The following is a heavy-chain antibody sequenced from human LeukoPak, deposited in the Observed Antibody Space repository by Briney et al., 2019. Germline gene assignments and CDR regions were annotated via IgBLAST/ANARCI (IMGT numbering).Heavy chain of an antibody. CDR3: TRVVVVVAANPTLLRAFDI. CDR2: IRSKAYGGTT. D-gene: IGHD2-15*01. J-gene: IGHJ3*02. V-gene: IGHV3-49*03. CDR1: GFTFGDYA. Sequence: RPGRSLRLSCTASGFTFGDYAMSWFRQAPGKRLEWVGFIRSKAYGGTTEYAASVKGRFTISRDDSKSIAYLQMNNLKTEDTAVYYCTRVVVVVAANPTLLRAFDIWGQGTMVTVSS.